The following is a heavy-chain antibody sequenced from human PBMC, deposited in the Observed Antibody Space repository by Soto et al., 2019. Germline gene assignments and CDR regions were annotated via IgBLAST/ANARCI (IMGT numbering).Heavy chain of an antibody. J-gene: IGHJ4*02. Sequence: GGSLRLSCAASGFTFSSYSMNWVRQAPGKGLEWVSSISSSSSYIYYADSVKGRFTISRDNAKNSLYLQMNSLRAEDTAVYYCARVDLSYGSGSYYTDYWGQGTLVTVSS. D-gene: IGHD3-10*01. CDR1: GFTFSSYS. CDR3: ARVDLSYGSGSYYTDY. CDR2: ISSSSSYI. V-gene: IGHV3-21*01.